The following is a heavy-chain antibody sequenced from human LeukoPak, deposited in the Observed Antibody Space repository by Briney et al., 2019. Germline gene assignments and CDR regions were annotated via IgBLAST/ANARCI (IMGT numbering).Heavy chain of an antibody. CDR3: ARLAGGSDY. V-gene: IGHV4-59*08. D-gene: IGHD3-16*01. Sequence: SETLSLTCTVSGGSISSYYWSWIRQPPGKGLEWIGYIYYSGSTNYNPSLKSRVTISVDTSKNQFSLKLNSVTAADTAVYYCARLAGGSDYWGQGTLVTVSS. CDR2: IYYSGST. CDR1: GGSISSYY. J-gene: IGHJ4*02.